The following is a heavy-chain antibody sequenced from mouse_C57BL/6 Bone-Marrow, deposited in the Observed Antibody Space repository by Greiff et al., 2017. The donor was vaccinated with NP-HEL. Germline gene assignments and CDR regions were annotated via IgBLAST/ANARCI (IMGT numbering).Heavy chain of an antibody. D-gene: IGHD1-1*01. V-gene: IGHV1-52*01. J-gene: IGHJ4*01. Sequence: QVQLQQPGAELVRPGSSVKLSCKASGYTFTSYWMHWVKQRPIQGLEWIGNIDPSDSETHYNQKFKDKATLTVDKSSSTANMQLSSLTSEDSAVYYCARVVARNYAMDYWGQGTSVTVSS. CDR2: IDPSDSET. CDR1: GYTFTSYW. CDR3: ARVVARNYAMDY.